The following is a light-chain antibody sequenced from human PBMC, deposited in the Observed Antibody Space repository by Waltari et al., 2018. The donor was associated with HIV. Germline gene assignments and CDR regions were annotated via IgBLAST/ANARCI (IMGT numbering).Light chain of an antibody. J-gene: IGLJ2*01. CDR2: KDT. CDR1: VLSKQY. CDR3: QSADSGIL. V-gene: IGLV3-25*03. Sequence: SSELTQPPSVSVSPGQTARVTCSGDVLSKQYVHWYHQKAGQAPSMVMYKDTQRHSGIPERFSGSSSGSTVTLTITEVQAEDEGDYFCQSADSGILFGGGTRLTVL.